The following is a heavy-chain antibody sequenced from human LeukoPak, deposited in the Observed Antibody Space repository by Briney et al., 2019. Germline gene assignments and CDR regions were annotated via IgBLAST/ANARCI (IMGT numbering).Heavy chain of an antibody. D-gene: IGHD2-2*01. CDR1: GFTFSSYA. CDR3: TRGYCSSTSCYFLNWFDP. Sequence: GGSLRLSCAASGFTFSSYAMHWVRQAPGKGLEYVSAISSNGGSTYYANSVKGRFTISRDNSKNTLYLQMGSLRAEDMAVYYCTRGYCSSTSCYFLNWFDPWGQGTLVTVSS. CDR2: ISSNGGST. J-gene: IGHJ5*02. V-gene: IGHV3-64*01.